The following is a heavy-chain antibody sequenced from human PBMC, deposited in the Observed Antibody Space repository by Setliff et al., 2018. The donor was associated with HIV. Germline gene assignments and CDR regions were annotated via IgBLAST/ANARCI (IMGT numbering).Heavy chain of an antibody. D-gene: IGHD3-3*01. CDR3: ASHGDYYYYYMDV. CDR2: IYYSGNP. J-gene: IGHJ6*03. V-gene: IGHV4-30-4*08. CDR1: GGSISSGYYY. Sequence: SETLSLTCTVSGGSISSGYYYWSWIRQHPGKGLEWIGYIYYSGNPFYNPSLRSRVIISLDTSKNQFSLKLSSVTAADTAVYYCASHGDYYYYYMDVWGKGTTVTVSS.